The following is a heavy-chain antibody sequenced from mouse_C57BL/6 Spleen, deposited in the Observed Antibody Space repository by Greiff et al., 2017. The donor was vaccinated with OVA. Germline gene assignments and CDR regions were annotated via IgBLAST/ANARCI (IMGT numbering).Heavy chain of an antibody. CDR3: ARSYGSSYSAMDY. Sequence: QVQLQQPGAELVKPGASVKLSCKASGYTFTSYWMPWVQQRPGQGLEWIGMIHPNSGSTNYNEKFKSKATLTVDKSSSTAYMQLSSLTSEDSAVYYCARSYGSSYSAMDYWGQGTSVTVSS. J-gene: IGHJ4*01. CDR1: GYTFTSYW. V-gene: IGHV1-64*01. D-gene: IGHD1-1*01. CDR2: IHPNSGST.